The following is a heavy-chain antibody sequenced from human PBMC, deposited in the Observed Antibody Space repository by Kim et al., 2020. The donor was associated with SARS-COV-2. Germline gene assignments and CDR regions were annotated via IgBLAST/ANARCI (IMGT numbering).Heavy chain of an antibody. J-gene: IGHJ4*02. CDR1: GFTFNTYG. CDR3: ARALSKGRYLDY. V-gene: IGHV3-30*02. D-gene: IGHD3-10*01. CDR2: IRFDGSNI. Sequence: GGSLRLSCATAGFTFNTYGMHWVRQAPGKGLEWVAIIRFDGSNIQYADSVKGRFAISRDNSKNTLYLQLNSLRVEDTAVYYCARALSKGRYLDYWGQGTLVTVSS.